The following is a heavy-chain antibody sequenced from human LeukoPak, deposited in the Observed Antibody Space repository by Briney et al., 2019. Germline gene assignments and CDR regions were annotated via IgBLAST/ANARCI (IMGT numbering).Heavy chain of an antibody. D-gene: IGHD3-3*01. CDR2: INSDESIT. V-gene: IGHV3-74*01. CDR3: ARGLVPGFLDY. CDR1: GFTFSSSW. J-gene: IGHJ4*02. Sequence: GGSLSLSCAASGFTFSSSWMYWVRRAAGKGVVWVSGINSDESITTYADSVKGRFTIPRHNAKNRLYLPMNSPLAEDTAVYYCARGLVPGFLDYWGERTPVTVSS.